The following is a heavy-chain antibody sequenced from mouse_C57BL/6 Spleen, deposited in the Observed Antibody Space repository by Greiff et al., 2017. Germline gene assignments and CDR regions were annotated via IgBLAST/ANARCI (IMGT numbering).Heavy chain of an antibody. CDR1: GFTFSNYW. V-gene: IGHV6-3*01. D-gene: IGHD2-2*01. CDR2: IRLKSDNYAT. CDR3: TGEVTTVAY. J-gene: IGHJ3*01. Sequence: DVHLVESGGGLVQPGGSMKLSCVASGFTFSNYWMNWVRQSPEKGLEWVAQIRLKSDNYATHYAESVKGRFTISRDDSKSSVYLQMNNLRAEDTGIYYCTGEVTTVAYWGQGTLVTVSA.